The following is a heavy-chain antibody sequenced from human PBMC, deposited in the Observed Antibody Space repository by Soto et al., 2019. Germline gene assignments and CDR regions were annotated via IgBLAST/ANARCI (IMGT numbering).Heavy chain of an antibody. CDR1: GLTFSNHA. D-gene: IGHD4-4*01. Sequence: VELVESGGGLVQPGESLRLSCATSGLTFSNHAMSWVRQAPGRGLEWVSTVSGAGDYTYYADSVKGRFTISRDNSKSTAYLQRSNLRAVDSAVYYCARKSTVTPPRPYWYFDLWGRGSLVSVSS. V-gene: IGHV3-23*04. J-gene: IGHJ2*01. CDR2: VSGAGDYT. CDR3: ARKSTVTPPRPYWYFDL.